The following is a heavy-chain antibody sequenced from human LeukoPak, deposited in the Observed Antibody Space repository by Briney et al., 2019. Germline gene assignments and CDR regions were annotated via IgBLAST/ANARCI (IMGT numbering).Heavy chain of an antibody. Sequence: PGGSLRLSCAASGFTVSSNYMSWVRQAPGKGLEWVSYISSSSSTIYYADSVKGRFTISRDNAKNSLYLQMNSLRAEDTAVYYCARGALLWFGELIDYWGQGTLVTVSS. J-gene: IGHJ4*02. V-gene: IGHV3-48*04. CDR2: ISSSSSTI. CDR1: GFTVSSNY. CDR3: ARGALLWFGELIDY. D-gene: IGHD3-10*01.